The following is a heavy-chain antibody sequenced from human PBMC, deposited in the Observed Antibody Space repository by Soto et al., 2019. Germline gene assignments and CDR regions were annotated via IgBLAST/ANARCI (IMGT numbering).Heavy chain of an antibody. CDR1: GGTFSSYS. J-gene: IGHJ4*02. D-gene: IGHD1-26*01. Sequence: QVQLVQSGAEVKQPGSSVKVSCKASGGTFSSYSINWVRQAPGQGLEWMGEIIPIFGTANYAQKFQGRVTITADESTSTAYMELSRLRSEDTAVYYCARDGGRHSGGIDYWGQGTLVTVSS. V-gene: IGHV1-69*01. CDR3: ARDGGRHSGGIDY. CDR2: IIPIFGTA.